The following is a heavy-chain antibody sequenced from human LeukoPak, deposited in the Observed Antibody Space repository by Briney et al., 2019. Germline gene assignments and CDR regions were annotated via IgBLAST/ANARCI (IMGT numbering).Heavy chain of an antibody. CDR3: AREIPGGYFDY. J-gene: IGHJ4*02. CDR1: GGSISSYY. Sequence: SETLSLTCTVSGGSISSYYWSWIRQPPGKGLEWIGYIYYSGSTNYNPSLKSRVTISVDTSKNQFSLKLSSVTAADTAVYYCAREIPGGYFDYWGQGTLVTVSS. CDR2: IYYSGST. V-gene: IGHV4-59*01. D-gene: IGHD3-10*01.